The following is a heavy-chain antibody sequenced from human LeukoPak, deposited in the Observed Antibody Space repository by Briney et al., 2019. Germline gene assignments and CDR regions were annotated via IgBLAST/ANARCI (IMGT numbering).Heavy chain of an antibody. J-gene: IGHJ5*02. CDR3: ARGRQEVVPAGDWFDP. V-gene: IGHV1-8*02. CDR2: MNPNSGNT. CDR1: GYTFSIYG. D-gene: IGHD2-2*01. Sequence: ASVKVSCKASGYTFSIYGFSWVRQATGQGLEWMGWMNPNSGNTGYAQKFQGRVTMTRNTSISTAYMELSSLRSEDTAVYYCARGRQEVVPAGDWFDPWGQGTLVTVSS.